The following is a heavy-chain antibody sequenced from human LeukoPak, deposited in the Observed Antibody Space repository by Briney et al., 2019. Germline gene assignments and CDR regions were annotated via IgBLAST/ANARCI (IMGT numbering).Heavy chain of an antibody. CDR3: AREARSSGWSNFDY. CDR2: ISSSSSYI. Sequence: GGSLRLSCVASGFTFSSYSMNWARQAPGKGLEWVSSISSSSSYIYYADSVKGRFTISRDNAKNSLYLQMNSLRAEDTAVYYCAREARSSGWSNFDYWGQGTLVTVSS. V-gene: IGHV3-21*01. J-gene: IGHJ4*02. D-gene: IGHD6-19*01. CDR1: GFTFSSYS.